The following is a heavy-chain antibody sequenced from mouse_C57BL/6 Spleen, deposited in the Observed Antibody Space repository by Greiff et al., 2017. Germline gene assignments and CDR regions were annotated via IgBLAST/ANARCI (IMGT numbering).Heavy chain of an antibody. CDR2: IDPEDGDT. Sequence: VQLKQSGAELVRPGASVKLSCTASGFNIKDYYMHWVKQRPEQGLEWIGRIDPEDGDTGYAPKFQGKATMTADTSSNTAYLQLSSLTSEDTAVYYCAREGIYYGYDGDFDYWGQGTTLTVSS. CDR3: AREGIYYGYDGDFDY. CDR1: GFNIKDYY. D-gene: IGHD2-2*01. V-gene: IGHV14-1*01. J-gene: IGHJ2*01.